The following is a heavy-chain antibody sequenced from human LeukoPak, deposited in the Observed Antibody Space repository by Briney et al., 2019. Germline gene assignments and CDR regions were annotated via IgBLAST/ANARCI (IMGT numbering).Heavy chain of an antibody. D-gene: IGHD3-22*01. CDR1: GFTFTRSA. V-gene: IGHV1-58*02. CDR3: AADLDYYESSGYYVPDALDI. Sequence: ASVKVSCKASGFTFTRSAMQWVRQARGQRLEWIGWIVVGSGNTNYAQKFQERVTITRDMSTSTVYMELSSLRSEDTAVYYCAADLDYYESSGYYVPDALDIWGQGTMVTVSS. CDR2: IVVGSGNT. J-gene: IGHJ3*02.